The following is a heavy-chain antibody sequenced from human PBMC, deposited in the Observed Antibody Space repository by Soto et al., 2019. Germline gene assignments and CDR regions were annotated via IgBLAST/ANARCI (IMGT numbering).Heavy chain of an antibody. V-gene: IGHV3-23*01. CDR2: IGGDGGNQ. J-gene: IGHJ6*02. CDR3: ARDPYTVSSHYYGMDV. CDR1: GFTFSEYA. D-gene: IGHD2-2*02. Sequence: GGSLRLSCASSGFTFSEYAMSLVRQAPGKGLEWVAVIGGDGGNQYYADSVKGRFTVSRDNSKSTLYLQMNSLRAEDTAVYYCARDPYTVSSHYYGMDVWGQGTTVTVSS.